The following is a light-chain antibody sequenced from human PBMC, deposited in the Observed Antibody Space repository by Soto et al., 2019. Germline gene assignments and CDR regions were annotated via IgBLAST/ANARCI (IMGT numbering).Light chain of an antibody. CDR2: GNS. J-gene: IGLJ3*02. CDR1: SSNIGAGYD. Sequence: QSVLTQPPSVSGAPGQRVTISCTGSSSNIGAGYDVHWYQQLPGTAPKLLIYGNSNRPSGVPDRFSGSKSGTPASLAITGLWAEDAVYSTGPPLPCGLGGWVFVGGTK. CDR3: PPLPCGLGGWV. V-gene: IGLV1-40*01.